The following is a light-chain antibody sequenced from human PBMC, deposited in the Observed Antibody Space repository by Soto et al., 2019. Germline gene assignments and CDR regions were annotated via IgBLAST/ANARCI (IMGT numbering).Light chain of an antibody. CDR1: SSDIGAYDS. V-gene: IGLV2-14*01. Sequence: QSSLTQPVSVSGSLGQSITISCSGTSSDIGAYDSVSWYQQHPGRAPKLIIFEVNNWPSGVSSRFSGSKSGNTASLTISGLQAEDEADYYCSSYTSVSAIHVLGNGTKVTVL. CDR3: SSYTSVSAIHV. CDR2: EVN. J-gene: IGLJ1*01.